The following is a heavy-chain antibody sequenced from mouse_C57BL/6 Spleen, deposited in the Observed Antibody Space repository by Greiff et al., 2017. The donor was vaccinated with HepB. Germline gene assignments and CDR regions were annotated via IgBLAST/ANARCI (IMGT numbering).Heavy chain of an antibody. CDR1: GYTFTSYW. Sequence: QVQLKQPGAELVKPGASVKLSCKASGYTFTSYWMHWVKQRPGRGLEWIGRIDPNSGGTKYNEKFKSKATLTVDKPSSTAYMQLSSLTSEDSAVYYCARGGKITAGTYFDYWGQGTTLTVSS. CDR2: IDPNSGGT. J-gene: IGHJ2*01. D-gene: IGHD4-1*01. V-gene: IGHV1-72*01. CDR3: ARGGKITAGTYFDY.